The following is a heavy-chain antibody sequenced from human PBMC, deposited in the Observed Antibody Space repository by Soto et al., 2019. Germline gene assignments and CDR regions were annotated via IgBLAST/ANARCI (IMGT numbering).Heavy chain of an antibody. V-gene: IGHV5-10-1*01. J-gene: IGHJ6*02. D-gene: IGHD4-4*01. CDR2: IDPSDSYT. CDR1: GYSFSSYW. Sequence: GESLKISCKGSGYSFSSYWISWVRQMPGKGLEWMGRIDPSDSYTNYSPSFQGHVTISADKSISTAYLQWSSLKASDTAMYYCARAYAVTYGMDVWGQGTTVTGSS. CDR3: ARAYAVTYGMDV.